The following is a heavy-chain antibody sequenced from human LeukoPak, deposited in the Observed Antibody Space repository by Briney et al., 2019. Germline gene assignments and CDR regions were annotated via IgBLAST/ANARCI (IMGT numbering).Heavy chain of an antibody. CDR2: MSYDGSNE. D-gene: IGHD2-8*02. Sequence: GRSLRLSCAASGFTFSKYGMHWVRQAPGRGLEWVALMSYDGSNEYYADSVKGRFTISRDNSKNTLYLQMNSLRAEDTAVYYCASPGSGYWGQGTLVTVSS. V-gene: IGHV3-30*03. J-gene: IGHJ4*02. CDR3: ASPGSGY. CDR1: GFTFSKYG.